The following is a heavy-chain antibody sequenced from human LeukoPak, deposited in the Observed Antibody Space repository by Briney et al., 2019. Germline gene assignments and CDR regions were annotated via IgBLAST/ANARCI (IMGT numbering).Heavy chain of an antibody. CDR1: GYTFTSYG. J-gene: IGHJ6*03. Sequence: ASVKVSCKASGYTFTSYGISWVRQAPGQGLEGMGWISAYNGNTNYAQKLQGKVTMTTDTSTSTAYMELRSLRSDDTAVYYCARLDYDFWSGYHLGAKADYYYYMDVWGKGTTVTVSS. V-gene: IGHV1-18*01. CDR3: ARLDYDFWSGYHLGAKADYYYYMDV. D-gene: IGHD3-3*01. CDR2: ISAYNGNT.